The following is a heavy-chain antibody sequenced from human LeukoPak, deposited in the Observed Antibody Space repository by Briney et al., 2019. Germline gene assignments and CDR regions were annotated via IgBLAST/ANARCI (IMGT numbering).Heavy chain of an antibody. J-gene: IGHJ6*03. CDR1: GFTFSSYS. D-gene: IGHD3-10*01. CDR3: AKSGSSRGLAGYYYYYMDV. V-gene: IGHV3-48*04. Sequence: PGGSLRLSCAASGFTFSSYSINWVRQAPGKGLEWVSYISSSSSIIYYVDSVKGRFTISRDNAKNSLYLQMNSLRAEDMALYYCAKSGSSRGLAGYYYYYMDVWGKGTTVTVSS. CDR2: ISSSSSII.